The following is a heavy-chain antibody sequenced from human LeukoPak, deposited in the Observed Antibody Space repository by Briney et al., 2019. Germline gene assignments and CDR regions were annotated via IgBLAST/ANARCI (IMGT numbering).Heavy chain of an antibody. J-gene: IGHJ4*02. CDR3: AKDQKDSTSWYFDY. Sequence: QSGGSLRLSCAASGFTVSSNYMSWVRQAPGKGLEWVSVIYSGGSTYYADSVKGRFTISRDNSRNTMYLQMNSLRAEDTAVYYCAKDQKDSTSWYFDYWGQGTLVTVSS. CDR1: GFTVSSNY. V-gene: IGHV3-66*01. D-gene: IGHD6-13*01. CDR2: IYSGGST.